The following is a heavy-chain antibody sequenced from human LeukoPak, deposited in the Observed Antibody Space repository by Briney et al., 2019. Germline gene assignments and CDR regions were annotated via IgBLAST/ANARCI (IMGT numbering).Heavy chain of an antibody. D-gene: IGHD3-10*01. CDR2: LNPNSGVT. CDR3: ARVQIMVRGVIILSWCDP. Sequence: GASVKVSCKASGYTFTGYYRHWVRQAPGQGLGWMGWLNPNSGVTNYTQKFQGRVTMTRDTSISTAYMELWRVRSDDTRVYYCARVQIMVRGVIILSWCDPWGQGTLVTVSP. CDR1: GYTFTGYY. J-gene: IGHJ5*02. V-gene: IGHV1-2*02.